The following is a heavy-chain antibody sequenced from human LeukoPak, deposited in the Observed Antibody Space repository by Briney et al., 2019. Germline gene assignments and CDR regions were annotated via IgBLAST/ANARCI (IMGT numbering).Heavy chain of an antibody. V-gene: IGHV3-74*01. CDR3: ASPKMGGYFDY. J-gene: IGHJ4*02. Sequence: GGSLRLSCAGSGFTFSISWMHWVRQAPGKGLVWVSRINSDGSSTNYADSVRGRFTISRDNAKNTLYLQMNSLRAEDTAVYYCASPKMGGYFDYWGQGTLVTVSS. CDR2: INSDGSST. D-gene: IGHD1-26*01. CDR1: GFTFSISW.